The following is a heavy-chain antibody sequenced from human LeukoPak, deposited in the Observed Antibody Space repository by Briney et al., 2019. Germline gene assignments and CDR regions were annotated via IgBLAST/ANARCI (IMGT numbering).Heavy chain of an antibody. J-gene: IGHJ4*02. Sequence: GGSLRLSCAASGFTFSNYGMHWVRQAPGKGLEWVAVIWYDGSNKYYADSVKGRFTISRDNAKNSLYLQMNSLRAEDTAVYYCARAMTTVVTPVEYWGQGSLVTVSS. V-gene: IGHV3-33*01. D-gene: IGHD4-23*01. CDR3: ARAMTTVVTPVEY. CDR1: GFTFSNYG. CDR2: IWYDGSNK.